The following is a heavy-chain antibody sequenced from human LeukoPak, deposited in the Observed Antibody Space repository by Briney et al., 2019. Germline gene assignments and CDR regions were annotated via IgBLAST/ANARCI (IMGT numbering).Heavy chain of an antibody. D-gene: IGHD3-9*01. CDR1: GFTFINYAV. CDR3: GKTDIYFNPIDY. CDR2: IHRAGRT. J-gene: IGHJ4*02. V-gene: IGHV4-4*02. Sequence: GSLKLSCAASGFTFINYAVSWVRQPPGQGLEWIGEIHRAGRTRYNPSLKSRVTTSMDYSKNQFSLKLTSVTAADTAIYYCGKTDIYFNPIDYWGPGSLVTVSS.